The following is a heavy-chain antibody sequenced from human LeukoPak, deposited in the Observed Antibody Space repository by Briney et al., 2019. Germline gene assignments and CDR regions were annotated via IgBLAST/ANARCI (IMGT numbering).Heavy chain of an antibody. CDR3: ASVGHRYYGSGSYSPFFDY. CDR2: ISAYNGNT. CDR1: GYTFTSYG. J-gene: IGHJ4*02. D-gene: IGHD3-10*01. V-gene: IGHV1-18*01. Sequence: ASVKVSCKASGYTFTSYGISWVRQAPGQGLEWMGWISAYNGNTNYAQKLQGRVTMTTDTSTSTAYMELRSLRSDDTAVYYCASVGHRYYGSGSYSPFFDYWGQGTLVTVSS.